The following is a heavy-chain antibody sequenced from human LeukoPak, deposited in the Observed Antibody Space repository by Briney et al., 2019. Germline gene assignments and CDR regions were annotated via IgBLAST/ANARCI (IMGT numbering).Heavy chain of an antibody. Sequence: SVKVSCKASGGTFSSYAISWVRQAPGQGLEWMGRIIPILGIANYAQKFQGRVTITADKSTSTAYMELSSLRSEDTAVYYCASLVAGTYYYYYGMDVWGQGTTGTVSS. CDR1: GGTFSSYA. V-gene: IGHV1-69*04. J-gene: IGHJ6*02. D-gene: IGHD6-19*01. CDR2: IIPILGIA. CDR3: ASLVAGTYYYYYGMDV.